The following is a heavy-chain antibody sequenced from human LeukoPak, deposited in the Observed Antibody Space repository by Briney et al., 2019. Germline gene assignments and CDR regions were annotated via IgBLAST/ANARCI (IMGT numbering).Heavy chain of an antibody. CDR3: ARSGAGDSSGYYFLFDY. Sequence: GGSLRLSCAASGFTFSSHEMNWVRQAPGKGLEWVSYISSSGSTIYYADSVKGRFTISRDNAKNSLYLQMNSLRAEDTAVYYCARSGAGDSSGYYFLFDYWGQGTLVTVSS. J-gene: IGHJ4*02. CDR2: ISSSGSTI. CDR1: GFTFSSHE. V-gene: IGHV3-48*03. D-gene: IGHD3-22*01.